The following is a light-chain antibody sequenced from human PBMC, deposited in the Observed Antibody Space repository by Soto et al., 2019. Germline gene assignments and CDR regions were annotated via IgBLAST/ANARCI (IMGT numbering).Light chain of an antibody. CDR2: EVS. CDR1: SSDVGTYNY. J-gene: IGLJ1*01. Sequence: QSALTQPASVSGSPGQSITISCTGTSSDVGTYNYVSWYQQHPGKAPKLMIYEVSNRPSGVSNRFSGSKSGNTASLTISGLQAEDEADYYCSSHTSSTNYVFGAGTKLTVL. V-gene: IGLV2-14*01. CDR3: SSHTSSTNYV.